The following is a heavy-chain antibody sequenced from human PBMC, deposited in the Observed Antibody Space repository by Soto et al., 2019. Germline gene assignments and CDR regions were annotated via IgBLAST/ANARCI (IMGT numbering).Heavy chain of an antibody. CDR2: INHSGST. CDR3: ARKGGYSYGYYYYYYYGMDV. Sequence: SETLSLTCAVYGGSFSGYYWSWIRQPPGKGLEWIREINHSGSTNYNLSLKSRVTISVDTSKNQFSLKLSSVTAADTAVYYCARKGGYSYGYYYYYYYGMDVWGQGTTVTVSS. D-gene: IGHD5-18*01. V-gene: IGHV4-34*01. J-gene: IGHJ6*02. CDR1: GGSFSGYY.